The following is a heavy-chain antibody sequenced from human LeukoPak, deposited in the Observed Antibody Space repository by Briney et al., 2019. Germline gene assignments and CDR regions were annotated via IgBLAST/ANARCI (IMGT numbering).Heavy chain of an antibody. CDR1: GYTFTGYY. CDR3: AREGRYLGKRNFDY. Sequence: AAVKVSCKASGYTFTGYYMHWVRQAPGQGLEWMGWINPNSGGTNYAQKFQGRVTMTRDTSISTAYMELSRLRSDDTAVYYCAREGRYLGKRNFDYWGQGTLVTVSS. CDR2: INPNSGGT. V-gene: IGHV1-2*02. J-gene: IGHJ4*02. D-gene: IGHD7-27*01.